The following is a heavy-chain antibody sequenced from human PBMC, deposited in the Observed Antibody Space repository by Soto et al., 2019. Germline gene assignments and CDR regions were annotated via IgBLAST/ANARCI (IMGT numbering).Heavy chain of an antibody. CDR1: GFTFSSYA. Sequence: QVQLVESGGGVVQPGRSLRLSCAASGFTFSSYAMHWVRQAPGKGLEWVAVISYDGSNKYYADSVKGRFTISRDNSKNTLYLQMNSLRAEDTAVYYCARGGGYSYGPNWFDPWGQGTLVTVSS. CDR2: ISYDGSNK. D-gene: IGHD5-18*01. CDR3: ARGGGYSYGPNWFDP. J-gene: IGHJ5*02. V-gene: IGHV3-30-3*01.